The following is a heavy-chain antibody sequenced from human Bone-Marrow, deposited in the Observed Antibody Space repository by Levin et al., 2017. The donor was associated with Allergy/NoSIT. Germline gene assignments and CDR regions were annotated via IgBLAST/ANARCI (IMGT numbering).Heavy chain of an antibody. V-gene: IGHV1-2*02. CDR1: GYTFIGYY. Sequence: PVASVKVSCKTSGYTFIGYYIHWVRQAPGQGLEWMGWIYPNSEGTNYAQSFHGRVTLTSDRTISTAYMELSRLRSDDTAVYYCARDRGSGWYGWFDSWGQGTLVTVST. J-gene: IGHJ5*01. CDR2: IYPNSEGT. CDR3: ARDRGSGWYGWFDS. D-gene: IGHD6-19*01.